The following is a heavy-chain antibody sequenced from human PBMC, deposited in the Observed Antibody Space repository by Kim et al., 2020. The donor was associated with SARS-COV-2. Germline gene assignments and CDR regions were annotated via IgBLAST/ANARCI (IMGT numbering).Heavy chain of an antibody. CDR1: GFTFSSYS. CDR2: ISSSSSTI. J-gene: IGHJ6*02. Sequence: GGSLRLSCAASGFTFSSYSMNWVRQAPGKGLEWVSYISSSSSTIYYADSVKGRFTISRDNAKNSLYLQMNSLRDEDTAVYYCARDSSPFGTNYYYYGMDVWGQGTTVTVSS. D-gene: IGHD1-1*01. CDR3: ARDSSPFGTNYYYYGMDV. V-gene: IGHV3-48*02.